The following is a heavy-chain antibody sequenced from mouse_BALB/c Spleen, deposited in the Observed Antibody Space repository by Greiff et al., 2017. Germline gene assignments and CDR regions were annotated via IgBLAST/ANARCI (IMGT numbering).Heavy chain of an antibody. CDR2: ISSGGSYT. CDR3: ARSITTASWFAY. Sequence: EVKLEESGGGLVKPGGSLKLSCAASGFTFSSYAMSWVRQSPEKRLEWVAEISSGGSYTYYPDTVTGRFTISRDNAKNTLYLEMSSLRSEDTAMYYCARSITTASWFAYWGQGTLVTVSA. CDR1: GFTFSSYA. J-gene: IGHJ3*01. D-gene: IGHD1-2*01. V-gene: IGHV5-9-4*01.